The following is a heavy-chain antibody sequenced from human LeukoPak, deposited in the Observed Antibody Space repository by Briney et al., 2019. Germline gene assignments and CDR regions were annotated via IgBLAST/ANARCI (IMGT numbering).Heavy chain of an antibody. CDR1: GFTFSSYS. CDR3: AKGVGVVIGYYYYYMDV. CDR2: IRYDGSNK. D-gene: IGHD3-3*01. V-gene: IGHV3-30*02. J-gene: IGHJ6*03. Sequence: SGGSLRLSCAASGFTFSSYSMNWVRQAPGKGLEWVAFIRYDGSNKYYADSVKGRFTISRDNSKNTLYLQMNSLRAEDTAVYYCAKGVGVVIGYYYYYMDVWGKGTTVTVSS.